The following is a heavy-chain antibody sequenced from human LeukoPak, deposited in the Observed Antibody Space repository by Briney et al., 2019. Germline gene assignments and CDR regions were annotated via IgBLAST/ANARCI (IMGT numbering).Heavy chain of an antibody. CDR3: VRDRDYYAVDY. Sequence: GVLRLSCVASGFPFSSYWMGWFRQAPGKGLEWVANIGKDGSAKNYVDSMKGRFTISRDNAKNTVYLQMNSLRADDTAIYYCVRDRDYYAVDYWGQGTLVSVST. J-gene: IGHJ4*02. CDR1: GFPFSSYW. D-gene: IGHD1-26*01. CDR2: IGKDGSAK. V-gene: IGHV3-7*01.